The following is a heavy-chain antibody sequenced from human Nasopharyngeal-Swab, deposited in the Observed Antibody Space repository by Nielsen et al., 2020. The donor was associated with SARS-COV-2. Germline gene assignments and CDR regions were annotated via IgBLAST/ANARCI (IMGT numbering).Heavy chain of an antibody. V-gene: IGHV3-48*02. CDR2: ISSSSSTI. CDR1: GFTFSSYS. D-gene: IGHD6-13*01. J-gene: IGHJ4*02. Sequence: GESLKISCAASGFTFSSYSMNWVRQAPGKGLEWVSSISSSSSTIYYADSVKGRFTISRDNAKNSLYLQMNSLRDEDTAVYYCATLYSSSWYYFDYWGQGTLVTVSS. CDR3: ATLYSSSWYYFDY.